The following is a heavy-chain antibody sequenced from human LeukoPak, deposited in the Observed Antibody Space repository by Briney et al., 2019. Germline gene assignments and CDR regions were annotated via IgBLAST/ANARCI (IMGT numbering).Heavy chain of an antibody. CDR1: GVSISSYY. J-gene: IGHJ6*02. V-gene: IGHV4-59*01. Sequence: PSETLSLTCTVSGVSISSYYWSWIRQPPGKGLEWIGYIYYSGSTNYNPSLKSRVTISVDTSKNQFSLKLSSVTAADTAVYYCARGCSSTSCYGYYYYYGMDVWGQGTTVTVSS. CDR3: ARGCSSTSCYGYYYYYGMDV. D-gene: IGHD2-2*01. CDR2: IYYSGST.